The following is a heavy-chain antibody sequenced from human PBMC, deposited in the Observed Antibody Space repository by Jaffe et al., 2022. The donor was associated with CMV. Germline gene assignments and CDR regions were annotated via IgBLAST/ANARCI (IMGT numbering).Heavy chain of an antibody. CDR1: GGSISSSSYY. D-gene: IGHD5-12*01. J-gene: IGHJ4*02. Sequence: QLQLQESGPGLVKPSETLSLTCTVSGGSISSSSYYWGWIRQPPGKGLEWIGSIYYSGSTYYNPSLKSRVTISVDTSKNQFSLKLSSVTAADTAVYYCASEDDVEMATTRWDYWGQGTLVTVSS. CDR3: ASEDDVEMATTRWDY. V-gene: IGHV4-39*01. CDR2: IYYSGST.